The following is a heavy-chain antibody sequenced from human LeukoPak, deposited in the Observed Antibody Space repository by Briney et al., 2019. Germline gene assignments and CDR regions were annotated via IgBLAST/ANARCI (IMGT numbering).Heavy chain of an antibody. CDR1: GFTFSSYA. CDR3: AKGGIVVVPAAGPIDY. D-gene: IGHD2-2*01. V-gene: IGHV3-23*01. Sequence: GGSLRLSCAASGFTFSSYALSWVRPAPGKGLEWVSAICSSGGSTYNAESVKGRFTISRDNSKNTLYLQMNSLRAEDTAVYYCAKGGIVVVPAAGPIDYWGQGTLVTVSS. J-gene: IGHJ4*02. CDR2: ICSSGGST.